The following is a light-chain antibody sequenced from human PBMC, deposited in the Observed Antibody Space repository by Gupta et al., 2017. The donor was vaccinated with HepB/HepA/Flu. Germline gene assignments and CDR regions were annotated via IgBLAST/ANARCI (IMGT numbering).Light chain of an antibody. J-gene: IGLJ2*01. CDR3: SSYAVNRDVL. CDR2: DVS. V-gene: IGLV2-14*03. Sequence: QSALTQPASVSGSPGQSLPISCTGTSSDVGGYDYVSWYQQHPGEAPKLMIYDVSNRPSGVSNRFSGSKSGNTASLTISGLQAEDEADYYCSSYAVNRDVLFGGGTKLTVL. CDR1: SSDVGGYDY.